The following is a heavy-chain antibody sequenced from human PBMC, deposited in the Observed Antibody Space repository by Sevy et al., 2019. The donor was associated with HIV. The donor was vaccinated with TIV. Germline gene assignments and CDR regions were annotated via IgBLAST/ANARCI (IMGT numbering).Heavy chain of an antibody. CDR1: GFTFDDYT. Sequence: GGSLRLSCAASGFTFDDYTMHWVRQAPGKGLEWVSLISWDGGSKYYADSVKGRFTISRDNSKNSLYLQMNSLRTEDTALYYCAKDKGAYGDYLTLFDYWGQGTLVTVSS. V-gene: IGHV3-43*01. CDR3: AKDKGAYGDYLTLFDY. J-gene: IGHJ4*02. CDR2: ISWDGGSK. D-gene: IGHD4-17*01.